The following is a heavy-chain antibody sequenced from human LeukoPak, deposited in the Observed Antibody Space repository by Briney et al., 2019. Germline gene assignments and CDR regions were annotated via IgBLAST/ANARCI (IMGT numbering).Heavy chain of an antibody. CDR2: ISGGGGTT. D-gene: IGHD3-3*01. Sequence: GGSLRLSCTASGFTFVNYAMSWVRQAPGKGLEWVSAISGGGGTTYYADSVKGRFTISRDNSKNSLFLQMNSLRAEDTAIYYCAKTFSDFWSGYFRYFQHWGQGTLVTVSS. V-gene: IGHV3-23*01. CDR3: AKTFSDFWSGYFRYFQH. CDR1: GFTFVNYA. J-gene: IGHJ1*01.